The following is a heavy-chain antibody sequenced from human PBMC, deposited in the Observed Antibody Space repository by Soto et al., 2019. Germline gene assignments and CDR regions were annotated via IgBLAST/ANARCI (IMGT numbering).Heavy chain of an antibody. V-gene: IGHV3-23*01. Sequence: AWGSLRLSCAASGFTFISYAMIFFRHAPGKGLEWVSAISGSGGSTYYADSVKGRFTISRDNSKNTLYLQMNSLRAEDTAVYYCANELLKRQWLAWWGQGTLVTVSS. D-gene: IGHD6-19*01. J-gene: IGHJ4*02. CDR1: GFTFISYA. CDR2: ISGSGGST. CDR3: ANELLKRQWLAW.